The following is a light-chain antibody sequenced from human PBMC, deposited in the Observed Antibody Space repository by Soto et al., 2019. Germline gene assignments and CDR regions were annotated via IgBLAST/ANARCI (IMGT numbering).Light chain of an antibody. V-gene: IGKV3-20*01. J-gene: IGKJ4*01. CDR2: GAS. Sequence: EIVLTQSPGTLSLSQGERANLSCRASQSVGRNYLAWYQQKPGQAPRLLIYGASSRATGIPDRFSGSGSGTDFTLTLSRLKPEDFAVYYCQQYASSPLTFGGGTKVEIK. CDR1: QSVGRNY. CDR3: QQYASSPLT.